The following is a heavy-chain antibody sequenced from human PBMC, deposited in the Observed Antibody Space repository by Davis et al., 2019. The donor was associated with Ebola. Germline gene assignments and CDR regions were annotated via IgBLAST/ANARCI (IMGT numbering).Heavy chain of an antibody. J-gene: IGHJ4*02. D-gene: IGHD6-13*01. V-gene: IGHV3-23*01. Sequence: GESLKISCAAPGFTFSNYAMSWVRQAPGQGLEWVSAISGSGSSTYYADSVKGRFTISIDNSTNALYLQVNSLRAEDTAVYYCAKRVGYTFDYWGQGTLVTVSS. CDR2: ISGSGSST. CDR1: GFTFSNYA. CDR3: AKRVGYTFDY.